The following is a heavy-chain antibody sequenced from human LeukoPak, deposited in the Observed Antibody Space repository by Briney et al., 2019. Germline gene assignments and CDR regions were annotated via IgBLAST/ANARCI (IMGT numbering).Heavy chain of an antibody. CDR2: ISSSGSTI. CDR1: GFTFNNYA. J-gene: IGHJ5*02. Sequence: PGGSLRLSCAASGFTFNNYAMNWVRQAPGKGLEWVSYISSSGSTIYYADSVKGRFTISRDNAKNSLYLQMNSLRAEDTAVYYCARGRRNYDFSNWFDPWGQGTLVTVSS. D-gene: IGHD3-3*01. CDR3: ARGRRNYDFSNWFDP. V-gene: IGHV3-48*04.